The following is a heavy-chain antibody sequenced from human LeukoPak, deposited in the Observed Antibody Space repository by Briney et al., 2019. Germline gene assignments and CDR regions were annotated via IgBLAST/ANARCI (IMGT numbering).Heavy chain of an antibody. V-gene: IGHV3-48*04. Sequence: GGSLRLSCATSGFIFSDFGMHWVRQAPGKGLEWIAYISSSSNTIYYADSVKGRFAVSRDNTKSSLYLQMTGLRVADTAFHYCARSLCDDTGCSSDPWGQGTLVSVSS. CDR1: GFIFSDFG. CDR3: ARSLCDDTGCSSDP. CDR2: ISSSSNTI. D-gene: IGHD5-18*01. J-gene: IGHJ5*02.